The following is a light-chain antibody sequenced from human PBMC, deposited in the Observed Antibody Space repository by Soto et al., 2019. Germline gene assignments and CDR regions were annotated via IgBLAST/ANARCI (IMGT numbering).Light chain of an antibody. CDR1: QTISSW. CDR2: KAS. CDR3: QHYNSYSEA. V-gene: IGKV1-5*03. J-gene: IGKJ1*01. Sequence: DIQITQSPSTLSGSVGGRVTITCRASQTISSWLAWYQQKPGKATKLLIYKASTLKSGVPSRFSGSGSGTEFTLTISSLQPDDFATYYCQHYNSYSEAFGQGTKVDIK.